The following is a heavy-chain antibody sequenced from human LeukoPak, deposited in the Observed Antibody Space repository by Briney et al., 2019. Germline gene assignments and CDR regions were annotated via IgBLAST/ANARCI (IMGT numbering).Heavy chain of an antibody. CDR3: ARVFYYDSSGYYRSAEYFQH. V-gene: IGHV1-69*05. J-gene: IGHJ1*01. CDR1: GGTFSSYA. CDR2: IIPIFGTA. Sequence: LVKVSCKASGGTFSSYAISWVRQAPGQGLEWMGRIIPIFGTANYAQKFQGRVTITTDESTSTAYMELSSLRSEDTAVYYCARVFYYDSSGYYRSAEYFQHWGQGTLVTVSS. D-gene: IGHD3-22*01.